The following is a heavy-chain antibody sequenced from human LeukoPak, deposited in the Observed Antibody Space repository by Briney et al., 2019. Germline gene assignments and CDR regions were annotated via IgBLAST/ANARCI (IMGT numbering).Heavy chain of an antibody. CDR1: GFTFSSYS. V-gene: IGHV3-21*01. D-gene: IGHD6-13*01. J-gene: IGHJ4*02. CDR2: ISSSSSYI. Sequence: GGSLRLSCAASGFTFSSYSMNWVRQAPGKGLEWVSSISSSSSYIYYADSVKGRFTISRDNAKNSLYPQMNSLRAEDTAVYYCARFEYSSSWTYFDYWGQGTLVTVSS. CDR3: ARFEYSSSWTYFDY.